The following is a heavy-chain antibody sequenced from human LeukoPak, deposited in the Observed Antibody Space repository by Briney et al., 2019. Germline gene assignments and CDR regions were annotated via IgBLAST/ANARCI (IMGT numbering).Heavy chain of an antibody. J-gene: IGHJ4*02. Sequence: PGGSLRLSCAASGFTFSSYGMHWVRQAPGKGLEWVAVISYDGSNKYYADSVKGRFTISRDNSKNTLYLQMNSLRAEDTAVYYCAREEGVATQTIDYWGQGTLVTVSS. CDR2: ISYDGSNK. CDR1: GFTFSSYG. V-gene: IGHV3-30*03. D-gene: IGHD5-12*01. CDR3: AREEGVATQTIDY.